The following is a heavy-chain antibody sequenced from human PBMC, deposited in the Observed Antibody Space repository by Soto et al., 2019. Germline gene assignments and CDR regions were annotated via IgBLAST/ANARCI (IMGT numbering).Heavy chain of an antibody. Sequence: EVQLLESGGGLVQPGGSLRLACAASGFTFSSYAMSWVRQAPGKGLEWVSAISGSGGSTYYADSVKGRFTISRDNSKNTLYLQMNSLRAEDTAVYYCAPTGSAPAAPPRLYYGMDVWGQGTTVTVSS. CDR1: GFTFSSYA. V-gene: IGHV3-23*01. J-gene: IGHJ6*02. CDR3: APTGSAPAAPPRLYYGMDV. CDR2: ISGSGGST. D-gene: IGHD2-2*01.